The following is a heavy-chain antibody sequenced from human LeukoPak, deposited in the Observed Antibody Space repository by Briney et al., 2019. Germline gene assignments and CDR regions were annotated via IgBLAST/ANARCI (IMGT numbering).Heavy chain of an antibody. V-gene: IGHV4-59*08. J-gene: IGHJ4*02. Sequence: SETLSLTSTVSGGSIRSYYWSWLRQRPGKGLVGLGYIFYRETTDSNPYLNSRVTISVDTSKNQFSLKLSSVTAADTAVYYCARTYCSGGSCHFDYWGQGTLVTVSS. CDR2: IFYRETT. CDR3: ARTYCSGGSCHFDY. D-gene: IGHD2-15*01. CDR1: GGSIRSYY.